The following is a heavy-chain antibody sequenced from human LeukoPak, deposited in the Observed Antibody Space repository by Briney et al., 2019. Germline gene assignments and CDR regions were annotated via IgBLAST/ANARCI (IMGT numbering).Heavy chain of an antibody. CDR1: GGSISSGGYY. CDR3: ARVRASYYDSSDHPKAFDI. J-gene: IGHJ3*02. Sequence: SETLSLTCTVSGGSISSGGYYWSWIRQHPGKGLEWIGYIYYSGSTYYSPSLKGRVTISVDTSKNQFSLKLSSVTAADTAVYYCARVRASYYDSSDHPKAFDIWGQGTMVTVSS. D-gene: IGHD3-22*01. CDR2: IYYSGST. V-gene: IGHV4-31*03.